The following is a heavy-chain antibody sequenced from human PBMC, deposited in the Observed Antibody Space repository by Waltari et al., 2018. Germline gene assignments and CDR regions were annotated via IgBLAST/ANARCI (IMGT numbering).Heavy chain of an antibody. V-gene: IGHV3-30-3*01. Sequence: QVQLVESGGGVVQPGRSLRLSCAASGFTFSSYAMHWVRQAPGKGLEWVAVISDDGSNKYYADSVKGRFTISRDNSKNTLYLQMNSLRAEDTAVYYCARDVLQDYWGQGTLVTVSS. CDR2: ISDDGSNK. CDR1: GFTFSSYA. J-gene: IGHJ4*02. CDR3: ARDVLQDY.